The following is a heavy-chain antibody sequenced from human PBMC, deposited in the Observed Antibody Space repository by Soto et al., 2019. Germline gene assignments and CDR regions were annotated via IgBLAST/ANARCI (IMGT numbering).Heavy chain of an antibody. V-gene: IGHV4-39*01. Sequence: HLQLQQSGPGLVKPSETLSLTCTVSGGSIRSDYHYWAWIRQPPGKGLEWIGNIFYSGTTYFNPSLKSRVTMSVDTSNNQFSLKLSSVTATDTAVYYCARQDAGLVNDHWGQGTLVTVSS. D-gene: IGHD5-18*01. CDR1: GGSIRSDYHY. J-gene: IGHJ4*02. CDR2: IFYSGTT. CDR3: ARQDAGLVNDH.